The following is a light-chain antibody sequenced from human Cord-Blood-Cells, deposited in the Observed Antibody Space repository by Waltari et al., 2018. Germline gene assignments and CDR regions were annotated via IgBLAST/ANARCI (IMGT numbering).Light chain of an antibody. Sequence: GERATLSCRASQSVSSNLAWYQQKPGQAPRLLIYGASTRATGIPARFSGSGSGTEFTLTISSLQSEDFAVYYCQQYNNWPTWTFGQGTKVEIK. J-gene: IGKJ1*01. V-gene: IGKV3-15*01. CDR3: QQYNNWPTWT. CDR2: GAS. CDR1: QSVSSN.